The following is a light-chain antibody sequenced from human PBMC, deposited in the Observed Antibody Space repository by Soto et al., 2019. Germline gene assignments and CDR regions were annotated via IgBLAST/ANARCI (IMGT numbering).Light chain of an antibody. V-gene: IGKV1-5*01. CDR2: DAS. CDR3: QQYYSYLYT. Sequence: DIQMTQSPSTLSASVGDRVTITCRASQSISSWLAWYQQKPGKAPKLLICDASTLESGVPPRFSGSGSGTQFTLTISSLQPDDSASYYCQQYYSYLYTFGQGTKLEIK. J-gene: IGKJ2*01. CDR1: QSISSW.